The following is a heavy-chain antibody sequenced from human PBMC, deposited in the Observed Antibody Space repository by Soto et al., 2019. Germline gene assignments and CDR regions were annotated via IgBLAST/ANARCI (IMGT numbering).Heavy chain of an antibody. CDR3: ARDRRVRGVFNWFDP. CDR2: IYYSGST. D-gene: IGHD3-10*01. CDR1: GGSISSGGYY. Sequence: SETLSLTCTVSGGSISSGGYYWSWIRQHPGKGLEWIGYIYYSGSTYYNPSLKSRVTISVDTSQDQFSLKLSSVTAAGPAGDYCARDRRVRGVFNWFDPRGQGTLVTVSS. J-gene: IGHJ5*02. V-gene: IGHV4-31*03.